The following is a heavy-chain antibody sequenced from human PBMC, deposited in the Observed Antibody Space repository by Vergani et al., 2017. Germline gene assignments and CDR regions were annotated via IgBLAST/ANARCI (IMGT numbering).Heavy chain of an antibody. Sequence: QVQLVQSGAEVKKPGASVKVSCKASGYTFTGYYMHWVRQAPGQGLEWMGWINPNSGGTNYAQKFQGRVTMTRYTSISTAYMELSRLGSDDTAVYYCARANYYDSSGYYYVGYYYYGMDVWGQGTTVTVSS. D-gene: IGHD3-22*01. CDR3: ARANYYDSSGYYYVGYYYYGMDV. CDR1: GYTFTGYY. CDR2: INPNSGGT. V-gene: IGHV1-2*02. J-gene: IGHJ6*02.